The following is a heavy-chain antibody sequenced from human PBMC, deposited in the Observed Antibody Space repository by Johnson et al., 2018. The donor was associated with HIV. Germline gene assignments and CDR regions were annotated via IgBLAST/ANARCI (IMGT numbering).Heavy chain of an antibody. D-gene: IGHD2/OR15-2a*01. CDR2: VTSDVSSA. CDR3: TTGAFHAYDM. CDR1: GFTFSNYW. V-gene: IGHV3-74*02. J-gene: IGHJ3*02. Sequence: EVQLVESRGGLLKPGGSLRLSCAASGFTFSNYWMHWVRPAPGKVLVCVSRVTSDVSSAIYTDPVTGRFTISRDNTKNTLYLQMNSLRAEDTAVYYCTTGAFHAYDMWGQGTMVTVSS.